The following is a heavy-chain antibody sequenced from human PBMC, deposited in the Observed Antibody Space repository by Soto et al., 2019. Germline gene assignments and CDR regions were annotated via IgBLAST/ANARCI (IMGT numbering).Heavy chain of an antibody. V-gene: IGHV3-9*01. J-gene: IGHJ4*02. CDR2: ISWNSNTI. CDR1: GFTFYNYA. Sequence: EVQLVESGGGLVQPGRSLRLSFAASGFTFYNYAMHWVRQAPGKGLEWVSGISWNSNTIAYADSVKGRFTISRDNAKNSLYLQMNSLRAEDTAFYYCAKDTGPNWGQGTLVTVSS. CDR3: AKDTGPN.